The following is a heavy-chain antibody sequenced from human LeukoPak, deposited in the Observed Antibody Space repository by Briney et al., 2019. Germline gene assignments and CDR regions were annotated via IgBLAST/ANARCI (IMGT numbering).Heavy chain of an antibody. D-gene: IGHD6-19*01. V-gene: IGHV3-23*01. CDR2: IISSGSST. Sequence: GGSLRLSCAASGFTFSNYAMSWVRQAPGKGLEWVSSIISSGSSTYYADSVKGRFTISRDNSKNTLFLQMNSLRAKDTAVYYCATQRSGWHYFDYWGQGTLVTVSS. CDR3: ATQRSGWHYFDY. J-gene: IGHJ4*02. CDR1: GFTFSNYA.